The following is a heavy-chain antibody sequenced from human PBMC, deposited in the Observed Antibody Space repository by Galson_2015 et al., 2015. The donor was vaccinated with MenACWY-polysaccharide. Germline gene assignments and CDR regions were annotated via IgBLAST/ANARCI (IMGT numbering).Heavy chain of an antibody. CDR3: AKDLRKTTAVTRRLDR. V-gene: IGHV3-23*01. J-gene: IGHJ5*02. CDR2: ISSSGDNT. CDR1: GFTFSNYA. D-gene: IGHD4-17*01. Sequence: SLRLSCAASGFTFSNYAMSWVRQAPGKGLEWVSVISSSGDNTYYADSVKGRFTISRDNSKNTLFLQMNSLRVEDTALYYCAKDLRKTTAVTRRLDRWGQGTPVTVSA.